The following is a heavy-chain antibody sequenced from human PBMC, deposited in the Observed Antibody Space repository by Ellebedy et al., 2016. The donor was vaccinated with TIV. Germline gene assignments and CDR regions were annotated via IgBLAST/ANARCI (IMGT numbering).Heavy chain of an antibody. Sequence: PGGSLRLSCAASGFTFSDYYMSWIRQAPGKGLEWVSYISSSSSYTNYADSVKGRFTISRDNAKNSLYLQMNSLRAEDTAVYYCARDHGSGPFDYWGQGTLVTVSS. V-gene: IGHV3-11*06. CDR2: ISSSSSYT. CDR1: GFTFSDYY. D-gene: IGHD6-19*01. J-gene: IGHJ4*02. CDR3: ARDHGSGPFDY.